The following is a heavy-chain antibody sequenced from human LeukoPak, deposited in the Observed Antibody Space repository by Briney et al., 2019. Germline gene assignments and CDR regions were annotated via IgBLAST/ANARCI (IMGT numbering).Heavy chain of an antibody. CDR3: ARVHCSSTSCPNWFDP. CDR1: GGSISSYY. Sequence: SETLSLTCTVSGGSISSYYWSWIRQPAGKGLEWIGRIYTSGSTNYNPSLKSRVTISVDTSKNQFSLKLSSVTAADTAVYYCARVHCSSTSCPNWFDPWGQGTLVTVSS. CDR2: IYTSGST. V-gene: IGHV4-4*07. D-gene: IGHD2-2*01. J-gene: IGHJ5*02.